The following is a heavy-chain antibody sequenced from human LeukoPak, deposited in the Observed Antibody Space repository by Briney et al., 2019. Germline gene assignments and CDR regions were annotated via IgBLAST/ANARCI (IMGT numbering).Heavy chain of an antibody. CDR3: ARAPIAARPMDAFDI. D-gene: IGHD6-6*01. Sequence: SETLSLTCTVSGGSISSYYWSWIRQPPGKGLEWIGYIYYSGSTNYNPSLKSRVTISVDTSKNRFSLKLRSVTAADTAVYYCARAPIAARPMDAFDIWGQGTLVTVSS. V-gene: IGHV4-59*01. CDR1: GGSISSYY. CDR2: IYYSGST. J-gene: IGHJ4*02.